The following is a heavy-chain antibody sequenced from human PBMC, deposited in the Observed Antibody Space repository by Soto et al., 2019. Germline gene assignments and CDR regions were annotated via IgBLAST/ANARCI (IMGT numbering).Heavy chain of an antibody. CDR1: GASFSNYA. J-gene: IGHJ5*02. CDR3: ARASTYGYNPGFLFDP. D-gene: IGHD5-12*01. Sequence: ASVKLSCKASGASFSNYAITWVRRAPGQGLEWMGGFIPLFGTAKYAQKFQGRVTITADGSTGTAYMELTSLRSEDTAIYYCARASTYGYNPGFLFDPCGQGTPVTVSS. CDR2: FIPLFGTA. V-gene: IGHV1-69*13.